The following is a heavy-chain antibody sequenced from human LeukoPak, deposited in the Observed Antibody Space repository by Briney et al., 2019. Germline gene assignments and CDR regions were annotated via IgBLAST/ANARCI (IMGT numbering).Heavy chain of an antibody. D-gene: IGHD3-3*01. J-gene: IGHJ6*02. CDR2: IKQDGSEK. Sequence: GGSLSLSCAASGFTFSSYWMSWVRQAPGKGLEWVANIKQDGSEKYYVDSVKGRFTISRDNAKNSLYLQMNSLRAEDTAVYYCARDVFSTIFGVAYYYGMDVWGQGTTVTVSS. V-gene: IGHV3-7*01. CDR3: ARDVFSTIFGVAYYYGMDV. CDR1: GFTFSSYW.